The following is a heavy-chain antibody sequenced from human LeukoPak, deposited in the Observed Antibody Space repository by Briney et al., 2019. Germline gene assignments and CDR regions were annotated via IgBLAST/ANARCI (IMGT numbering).Heavy chain of an antibody. J-gene: IGHJ3*02. CDR1: GFPFHSYA. CDR3: AKDPGLDAFDI. D-gene: IGHD3-22*01. Sequence: PGGSLRLSCAASGFPFHSYAMSWVRPAPGKGMGWVSATLGGGSGTHYADPVKGRFTISRDSSNNTLALQMNSLRAEDTAVYFCAKDPGLDAFDIWGQGTMVTVSS. V-gene: IGHV3-23*01. CDR2: TLGGGSGT.